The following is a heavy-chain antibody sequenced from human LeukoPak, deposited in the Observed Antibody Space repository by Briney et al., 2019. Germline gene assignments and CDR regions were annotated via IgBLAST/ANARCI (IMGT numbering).Heavy chain of an antibody. V-gene: IGHV4-34*01. CDR1: GGSFSGYY. J-gene: IGHJ4*02. CDR2: INHSGST. D-gene: IGHD3-10*01. Sequence: SETLSLTCAVYGGSFSGYYWSWIRQPPGKGLEWIGEINHSGSTNYNPSLKRRVTISVDTSKNQFSLKLSSVTAADTAVYYCARRRGGFGLIKYYFDYWGQGTLVTVSS. CDR3: ARRRGGFGLIKYYFDY.